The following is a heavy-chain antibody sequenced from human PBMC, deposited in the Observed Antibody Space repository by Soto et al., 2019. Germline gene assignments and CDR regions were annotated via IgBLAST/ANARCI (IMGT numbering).Heavy chain of an antibody. CDR1: GIIFRNYA. D-gene: IGHD3-22*01. CDR2: ISGSGDST. V-gene: IGHV3-23*01. Sequence: EVQLLESGGGFVQPGGSLRLSCVASGIIFRNYAMSWVRQAPGTGLEWVSGISGSGDSTNYAESVKGRFTISRDNSKNTVYLQMNSLGAEDTAVYYCATRNYYDTSGYYYWYYFDFWGQGVLVTVSS. CDR3: ATRNYYDTSGYYYWYYFDF. J-gene: IGHJ4*02.